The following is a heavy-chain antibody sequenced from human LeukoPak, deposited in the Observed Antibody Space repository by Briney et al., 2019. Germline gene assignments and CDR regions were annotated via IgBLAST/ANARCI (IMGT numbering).Heavy chain of an antibody. D-gene: IGHD3-9*01. CDR1: GGSIDTYY. Sequence: PSETLSLTCTVSGGSIDTYYWNWIRQPPGKGLEWIGYVFHTGSTNYNPSLKSRVTISVDTSKNQFSLKLSSVTAADTAVYYCARDLPYYDILTGYYNVGAFDIWGQGTMVTVSS. CDR3: ARDLPYYDILTGYYNVGAFDI. V-gene: IGHV4-59*01. J-gene: IGHJ3*02. CDR2: VFHTGST.